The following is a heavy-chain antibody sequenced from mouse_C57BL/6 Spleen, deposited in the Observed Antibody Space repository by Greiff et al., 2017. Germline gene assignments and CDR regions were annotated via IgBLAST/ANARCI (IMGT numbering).Heavy chain of an antibody. J-gene: IGHJ3*01. CDR1: GYTFTDYE. V-gene: IGHV1-15*01. CDR2: IDPETGGT. Sequence: QVHVKQSGAELVRPGASVTLSCKASGYTFTDYEMHWVKQTPVHGLEWIGAIDPETGGTAYNQKFKGKAILTADKSSSTAYIELRSLTSEDSSVYYCTGWFAYWGQGTLVTVSA. CDR3: TGWFAY.